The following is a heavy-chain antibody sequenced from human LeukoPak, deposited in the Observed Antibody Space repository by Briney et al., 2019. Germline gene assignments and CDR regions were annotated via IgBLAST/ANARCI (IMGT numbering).Heavy chain of an antibody. Sequence: PSETLSLTCTVSGGSISRSYYYWGWIRQPPGKGLEWIGTIYYSGSTYYNPSLKSRVTISVDTSKNQFSLKLSSVTAADTAVYYCASRYDYSNYIDYWGQGTLVTVSS. V-gene: IGHV4-39*01. J-gene: IGHJ4*02. CDR3: ASRYDYSNYIDY. CDR1: GGSISRSYYY. D-gene: IGHD4-11*01. CDR2: IYYSGST.